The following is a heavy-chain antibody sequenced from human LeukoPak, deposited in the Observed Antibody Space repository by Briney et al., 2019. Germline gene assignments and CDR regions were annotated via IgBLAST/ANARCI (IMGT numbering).Heavy chain of an antibody. CDR1: GFTFSSYW. J-gene: IGHJ3*02. CDR2: INSDGSST. V-gene: IGHV3-74*01. CDR3: ARAGVNDAFDI. Sequence: QPGGSLRLSCAASGFTFSSYWMHWVRQAPGKGLVWVSRINSDGSSTSYADSVKGRFTISRDNAKNTLYLQMNSLRAEDTAVYYCARAGVNDAFDIWGQGTMVTVSS. D-gene: IGHD1-14*01.